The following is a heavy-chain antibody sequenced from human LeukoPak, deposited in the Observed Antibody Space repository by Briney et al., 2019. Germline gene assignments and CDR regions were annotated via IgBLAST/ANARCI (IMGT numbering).Heavy chain of an antibody. CDR1: RFTFSSYA. CDR2: ISGSGGST. D-gene: IGHD3-16*02. V-gene: IGHV3-23*01. Sequence: PGGSLRLSCAASRFTFSSYAMSWVRQAPGKVLEWVSAISGSGGSTYYADSVKCLFTISRDNSKNTLYLQMTSLRAEDTAVYYCATMITFGGVIAYFDYWGQGTLVTVSS. CDR3: ATMITFGGVIAYFDY. J-gene: IGHJ4*02.